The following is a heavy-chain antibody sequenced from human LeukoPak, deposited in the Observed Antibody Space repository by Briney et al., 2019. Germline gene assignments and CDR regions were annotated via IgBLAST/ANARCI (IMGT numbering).Heavy chain of an antibody. V-gene: IGHV3-23*01. CDR1: GFTFSCYA. D-gene: IGHD2-2*01. J-gene: IGHJ4*02. Sequence: GGSLRLSCAASGFTFSCYAMSWVRQAPGKGLEWVSAISGSGGSTYYADSVKGRFTISRDTSKNTQYLQMNSLRADDTAVYYCASSILVLPAATDWDFDYWGQGTLVTVSS. CDR3: ASSILVLPAATDWDFDY. CDR2: ISGSGGST.